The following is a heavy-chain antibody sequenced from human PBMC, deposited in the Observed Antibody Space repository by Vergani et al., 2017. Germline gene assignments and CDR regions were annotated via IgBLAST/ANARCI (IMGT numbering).Heavy chain of an antibody. Sequence: QVQLQESGPGLVKPSETLSLTCSVSGYSISRGYYWGWIRQPPGKGLEWIATVFHSGSAYYNPSLRRRVTVSVETSKNQFSLWVNSVTAADTALYFCARASLRALVGYYYYMDVWGKGKTVVVSS. J-gene: IGHJ6*03. CDR2: VFHSGSA. D-gene: IGHD3-16*02. CDR3: ARASLRALVGYYYYMDV. CDR1: GYSISRGYY. V-gene: IGHV4-38-2*02.